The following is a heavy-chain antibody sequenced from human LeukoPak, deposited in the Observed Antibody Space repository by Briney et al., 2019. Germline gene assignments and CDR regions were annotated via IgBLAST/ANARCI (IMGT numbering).Heavy chain of an antibody. D-gene: IGHD4-17*01. J-gene: IGHJ3*02. V-gene: IGHV5-51*01. CDR3: ARRVTVTTVEDAFDI. Sequence: GESLKISCKAPGYRFTKEWIAWVRQMPGKGLEWMGIIYPGDSDTRYSPSFQGQVTISADKSISTAYLQWSSLKASDTAMYYCARRVTVTTVEDAFDIWGQGTMVTVSS. CDR2: IYPGDSDT. CDR1: GYRFTKEW.